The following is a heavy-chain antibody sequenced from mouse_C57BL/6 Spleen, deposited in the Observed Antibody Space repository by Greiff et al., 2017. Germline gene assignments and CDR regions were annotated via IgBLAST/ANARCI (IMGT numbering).Heavy chain of an antibody. D-gene: IGHD2-1*01. V-gene: IGHV1-18*01. Sequence: EVQLQQSGPELVKPGASVKIPCKASGYTFTDYNMDWVKQSHGKSLEWIGDINPNNGGTIYNQKFKGKATLTVDKSSSTAYMELRSLTSEDTAVYYCALYGNYEGFAYWGKGTLVTVSA. CDR1: GYTFTDYN. CDR2: INPNNGGT. J-gene: IGHJ3*01. CDR3: ALYGNYEGFAY.